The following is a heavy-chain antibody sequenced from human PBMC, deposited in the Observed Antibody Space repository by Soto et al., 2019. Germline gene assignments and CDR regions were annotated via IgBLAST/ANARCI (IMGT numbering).Heavy chain of an antibody. CDR3: ARSRTAASWVNY. CDR2: IYYSGST. Sequence: PSETLSLTCTVSGGSISSYYWSWIRQPPGKGLEWIGYIYYSGSTNYNPSLKSRVTISVDTSKNQFSLKLSSVTAADTAVYYCARSRTAASWVNYWGQGTLVNVS. V-gene: IGHV4-59*01. D-gene: IGHD6-13*01. J-gene: IGHJ4*02. CDR1: GGSISSYY.